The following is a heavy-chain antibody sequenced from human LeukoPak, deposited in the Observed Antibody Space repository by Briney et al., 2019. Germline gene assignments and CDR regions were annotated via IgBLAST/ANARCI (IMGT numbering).Heavy chain of an antibody. CDR2: INSDGSST. D-gene: IGHD5-18*01. J-gene: IGHJ4*02. CDR1: GFTFSNYW. CDR3: ARDEYSYGYLGY. V-gene: IGHV3-74*01. Sequence: GGSLRLSCAASGFTFSNYWMYWVRQAPGKGLVWVSRINSDGSSTSYADSVRGRFTISRDNAKNTLYLQMNSLRAEDTAVYYCARDEYSYGYLGYWGQGTLVTVSS.